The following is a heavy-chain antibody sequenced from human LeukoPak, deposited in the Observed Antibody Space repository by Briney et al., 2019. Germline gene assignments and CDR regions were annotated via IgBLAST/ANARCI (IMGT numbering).Heavy chain of an antibody. Sequence: PSETLSLTCTVSGGSISTYYWSWIRQPAGKGLEWIGRVYSSGSTYYNPSVKTRVTMSVDTSKNQFSLKLSSVTAADTAVYYCARDLLLGNGGAWGQGTLVTVSS. CDR1: GGSISTYY. J-gene: IGHJ4*02. D-gene: IGHD7-27*01. CDR2: VYSSGST. V-gene: IGHV4-4*07. CDR3: ARDLLLGNGGA.